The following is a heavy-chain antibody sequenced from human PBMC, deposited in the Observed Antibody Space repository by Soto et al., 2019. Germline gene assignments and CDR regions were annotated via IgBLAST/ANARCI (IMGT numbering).Heavy chain of an antibody. CDR2: INHSGST. CDR3: ARGGCSGGSCYRPFFSD. Sequence: QVQLQQWGAGLLKPSETLSLTCAVYGGSFSDYYWSWIRQPPGKGLEWIVEINHSGSTIYNPSLKSRVTMSVDTSKIQFSLNLTSVTAADTAVYYCARGGCSGGSCYRPFFSDWGQGTLVTVSS. CDR1: GGSFSDYY. J-gene: IGHJ4*02. V-gene: IGHV4-34*02. D-gene: IGHD2-15*01.